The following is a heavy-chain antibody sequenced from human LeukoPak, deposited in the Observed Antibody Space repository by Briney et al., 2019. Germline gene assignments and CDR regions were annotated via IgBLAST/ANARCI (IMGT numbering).Heavy chain of an antibody. V-gene: IGHV4-34*01. CDR2: INHSGSA. J-gene: IGHJ4*02. D-gene: IGHD3-22*01. CDR3: ARDMYYYDSSGYYFDY. Sequence: PSETLSLTCAVSGGSFSGYYWTWIRQPPGKGLEWIGEINHSGSANYSPSLSSRVTISLDMSENQFSLKLSSVTAADTAVYYCARDMYYYDSSGYYFDYWGQGTLVTVSS. CDR1: GGSFSGYY.